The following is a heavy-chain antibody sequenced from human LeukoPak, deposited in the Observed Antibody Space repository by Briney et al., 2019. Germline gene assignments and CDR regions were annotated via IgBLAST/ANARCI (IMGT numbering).Heavy chain of an antibody. Sequence: GGSLRLSCAASGFTFSNVWMNWVRQAPGKGLEWIGRIKKKIEGGTTEYAAPVKGRFTIARDDSKNTLYLQMNSLTTEDTAVYYCTTRIITTSDFRGQGTLVTVSS. V-gene: IGHV3-15*01. CDR1: GFTFSNVW. J-gene: IGHJ4*02. D-gene: IGHD3-3*01. CDR2: IKKKIEGGTT. CDR3: TTRIITTSDF.